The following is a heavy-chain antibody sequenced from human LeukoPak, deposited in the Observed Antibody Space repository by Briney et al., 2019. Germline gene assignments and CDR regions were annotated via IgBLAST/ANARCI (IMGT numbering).Heavy chain of an antibody. D-gene: IGHD1-14*01. Sequence: PGGSLRLSCTGSGFTFSSSSMNWVRQAPGKGLEWVSSISGSSTYIYYADSVKGRFTISRDNAKSSLYLHMTSLSAEDTAVYYCARGAGARALDYWGQGTLVTVSS. V-gene: IGHV3-21*06. CDR3: ARGAGARALDY. CDR1: GFTFSSSS. J-gene: IGHJ4*02. CDR2: ISGSSTYI.